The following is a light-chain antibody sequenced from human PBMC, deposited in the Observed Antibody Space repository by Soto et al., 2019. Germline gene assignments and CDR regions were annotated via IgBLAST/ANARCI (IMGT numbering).Light chain of an antibody. CDR3: SSYRSSSPLVV. CDR2: YVS. CDR1: SSDAGGYNY. V-gene: IGLV2-14*03. J-gene: IGLJ2*01. Sequence: QSVLTQPASVSGSPGESITISCTGISSDAGGYNYVSWHQQRQGKAPELMIYYVSNRPSGVSDRFSGSKSVHTASLTISWLQAEDESDYYCSSYRSSSPLVVFGGGTKLTVL.